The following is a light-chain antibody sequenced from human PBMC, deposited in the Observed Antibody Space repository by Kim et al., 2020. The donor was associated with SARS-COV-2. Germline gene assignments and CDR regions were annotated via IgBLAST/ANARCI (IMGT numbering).Light chain of an antibody. Sequence: TSCTGSSPNIGAGYDVHWYQQLPVTASKLLIYGNWNRPSGVPARFSGSKSGTSASLAITGLQAEDEADYYCQSYDSGVSGFEIFGGGTKLTVL. V-gene: IGLV1-40*01. CDR2: GNW. J-gene: IGLJ2*01. CDR1: SPNIGAGYD. CDR3: QSYDSGVSGFEI.